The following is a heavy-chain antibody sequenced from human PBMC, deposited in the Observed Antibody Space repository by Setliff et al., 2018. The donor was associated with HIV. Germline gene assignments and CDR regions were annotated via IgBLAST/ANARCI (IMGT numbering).Heavy chain of an antibody. CDR3: ARDNGRYFDRGWFDP. Sequence: AGGSLRLSCAASGFTFDDYGMSWVRQAPGKGLEWVSGINWNGGSTGYADSVKGRFTISRDNSKNTLYLQMNSLRAEDTAVYYCARDNGRYFDRGWFDPWGQGALVTVSS. CDR1: GFTFDDYG. D-gene: IGHD3-9*01. J-gene: IGHJ5*02. CDR2: INWNGGST. V-gene: IGHV3-20*04.